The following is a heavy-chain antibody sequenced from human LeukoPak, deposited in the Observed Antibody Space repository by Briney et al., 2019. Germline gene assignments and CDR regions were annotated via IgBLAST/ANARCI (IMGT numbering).Heavy chain of an antibody. V-gene: IGHV3-21*01. CDR3: ASLNYYDSSGYYESLTPPDY. D-gene: IGHD3-22*01. Sequence: GGSLRLSCAASGFTFSSYSMNWVRQAPGKGLEWVSSISISSSYIYYADSVKGRFTISRDNAKNSLYLQMNSLRAEDTAVYYCASLNYYDSSGYYESLTPPDYWGQGTLVTVSS. CDR2: ISISSSYI. J-gene: IGHJ4*02. CDR1: GFTFSSYS.